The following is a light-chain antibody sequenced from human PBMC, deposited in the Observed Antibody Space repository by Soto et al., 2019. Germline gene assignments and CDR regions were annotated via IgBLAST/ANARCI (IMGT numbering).Light chain of an antibody. Sequence: DIVMSQSPLSLPVTPGEPASISCRSGQSLLHSDGNNYVNWYLQKPGQSPQLLIYFGSIRASGVPERFSGSGSGTDFTLKISRVEAEDFGVYYCKQSLQSPWTFGQGTKVEI. CDR2: FGS. V-gene: IGKV2-28*01. J-gene: IGKJ1*01. CDR3: KQSLQSPWT. CDR1: QSLLHSDGNNY.